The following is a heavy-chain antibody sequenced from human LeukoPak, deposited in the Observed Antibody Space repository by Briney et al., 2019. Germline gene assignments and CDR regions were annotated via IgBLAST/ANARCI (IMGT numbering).Heavy chain of an antibody. CDR3: AREDLGPPSDAFDI. CDR2: IYSGGST. V-gene: IGHV3-53*05. D-gene: IGHD1-14*01. CDR1: GFAVSSNY. J-gene: IGHJ3*02. Sequence: GGSLRLSCAASGFAVSSNYMSWVRQAPGKGLEWVSVIYSGGSTYYADSVKGRFTISRDNSKNTLYLQMNSLRAEDTAVYYCAREDLGPPSDAFDIWGQGTMVTVSS.